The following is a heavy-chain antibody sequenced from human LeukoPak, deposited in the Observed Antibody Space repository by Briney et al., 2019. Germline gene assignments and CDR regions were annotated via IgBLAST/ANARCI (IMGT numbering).Heavy chain of an antibody. J-gene: IGHJ4*02. CDR1: GHSISSSYY. CDR2: IYQSGST. CDR3: AADTAMSSLVRY. Sequence: SETLSLTCTVSGHSISSSYYWAWIRQPPGKGLEWIGYIYQSGSTSYNPSLQSRVTISIDRSKNQFSLKLSSVTAADTAVYYCAADTAMSSLVRYWGQGTLVTVSS. V-gene: IGHV4-38-2*02. D-gene: IGHD5-18*01.